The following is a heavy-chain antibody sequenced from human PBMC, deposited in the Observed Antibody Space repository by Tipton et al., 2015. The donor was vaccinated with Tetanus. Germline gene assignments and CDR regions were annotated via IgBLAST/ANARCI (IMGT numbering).Heavy chain of an antibody. D-gene: IGHD3-3*01. J-gene: IGHJ5*02. CDR3: ARHFGEMLYAPFRFDP. V-gene: IGHV5-51*01. CDR2: IYPGDSSV. CDR1: GYNFATFW. Sequence: QLVQSGAEVKKPGESLTISCKASGYNFATFWIGWVRQKPGKGLEWMGIIYPGDSSVRYSPTFEGQVTFSADRSTTTAYLQWGSLKASDTAIYYCARHFGEMLYAPFRFDPWGQGTLVTVSS.